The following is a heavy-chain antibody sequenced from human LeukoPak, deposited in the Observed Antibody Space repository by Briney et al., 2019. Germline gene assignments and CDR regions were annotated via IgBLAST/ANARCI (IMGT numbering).Heavy chain of an antibody. V-gene: IGHV4-59*01. D-gene: IGHD3-3*01. J-gene: IGHJ6*02. CDR3: ARGTLIGDFWSGYYPSYYYYYGMDV. CDR1: GGSISSYY. CDR2: IYYSGST. Sequence: SETLSLTCTVSGGSISSYYWSWIRQPPGKGLEWIGYIYYSGSTNYNPSLKSRVTISVDTSKNQFSLKLSSVTAADTAVYYCARGTLIGDFWSGYYPSYYYYYGMDVWGQGTTVTVSS.